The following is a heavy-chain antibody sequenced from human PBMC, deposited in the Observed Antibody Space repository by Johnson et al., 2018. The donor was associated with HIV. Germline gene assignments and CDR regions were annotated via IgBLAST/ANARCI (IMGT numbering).Heavy chain of an antibody. J-gene: IGHJ3*02. V-gene: IGHV3-30*03. CDR1: GFTFSSYG. D-gene: IGHD2-21*01. Sequence: QVQLVESGGGVVQPGRSLRLSCAASGFTFSSYGMHWVRQAPGKGLEWVAVISYDGSNKYYADSVKGRFTISRDNAENSLYLQMNSLRAEDTAVYYCARHTGYDAFDIWGQGTMVTVSS. CDR3: ARHTGYDAFDI. CDR2: ISYDGSNK.